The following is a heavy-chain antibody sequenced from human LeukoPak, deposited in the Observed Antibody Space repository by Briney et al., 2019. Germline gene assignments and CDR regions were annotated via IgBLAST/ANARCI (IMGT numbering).Heavy chain of an antibody. D-gene: IGHD4/OR15-4a*01. J-gene: IGHJ4*02. CDR1: GFTFSSYG. V-gene: IGHV3-33*01. CDR3: ARDLGHFSRGASYFDY. CDR2: IWYDGSQK. Sequence: PGGSLRLSCATSGFTFSSYGFHWVRQALGKGLEWVAVIWYDGSQKYYLDSVKGRFTISRDSFDNTVYLQMNSLRAEDTAVYYCARDLGHFSRGASYFDYWGQGALVTVSS.